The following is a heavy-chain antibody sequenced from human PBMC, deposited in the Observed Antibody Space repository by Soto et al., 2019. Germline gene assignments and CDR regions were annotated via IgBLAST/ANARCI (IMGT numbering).Heavy chain of an antibody. J-gene: IGHJ6*02. CDR2: INPNSGGT. V-gene: IGHV1-2*02. D-gene: IGHD5-18*01. CDR1: WYTFPGYY. CDR3: ARDLFRRGYGTVYYGMDV. Sequence: GASVKVSLEASWYTFPGYYMHWVRQAPGQGLEWMGWINPNSGGTNYAQKFQGRVTMTRDTSISTAYMELSRLRSDDTAVYYCARDLFRRGYGTVYYGMDVWGQGNTVTVSS.